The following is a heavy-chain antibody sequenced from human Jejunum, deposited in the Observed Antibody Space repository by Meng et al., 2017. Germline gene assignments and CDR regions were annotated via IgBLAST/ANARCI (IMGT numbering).Heavy chain of an antibody. CDR2: IKSKPNGGTT. V-gene: IGHV3-15*01. J-gene: IGHJ2*01. Sequence: VQGGESGGGLVKPGGSLRLSCAGSGFTFTNAWMNWVRQAPGKGLEWVGRIKSKPNGGTTDYAAPFKGRFTISRDDSKQTVYLEMNSLKTDDTAVYYCGRAWSLDLWGRGTLVTVSS. CDR3: GRAWSLDL. CDR1: GFTFTNAW.